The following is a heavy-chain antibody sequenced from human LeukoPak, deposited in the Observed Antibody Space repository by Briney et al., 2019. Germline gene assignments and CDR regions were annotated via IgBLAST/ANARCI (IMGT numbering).Heavy chain of an antibody. Sequence: GGSLRLSCAASGFIFSTYGMHWVRQAPGKGLEYVSAISSNGGSTYYANSVKGRFTISRDNSKNTLYLQMGSLRAEDMAVYYCARHDYWGQGTLVTVSS. CDR3: ARHDY. V-gene: IGHV3-64*01. J-gene: IGHJ4*02. CDR1: GFIFSTYG. CDR2: ISSNGGST.